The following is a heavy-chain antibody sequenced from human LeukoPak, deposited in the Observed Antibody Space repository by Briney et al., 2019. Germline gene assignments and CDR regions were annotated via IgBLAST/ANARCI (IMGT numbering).Heavy chain of an antibody. V-gene: IGHV3-23*01. D-gene: IGHD3-10*01. Sequence: GGSLRLSCAASGFTFSNYGMNWVRQAPGKGLELDSGISGSGENTYYADSVKGRFTISRDNSKNTLYLQMNSLRGEDTAVYHCARDRGNTRGGGLDYRGQGTLANVPS. CDR3: ARDRGNTRGGGLDY. CDR2: ISGSGENT. J-gene: IGHJ4*02. CDR1: GFTFSNYG.